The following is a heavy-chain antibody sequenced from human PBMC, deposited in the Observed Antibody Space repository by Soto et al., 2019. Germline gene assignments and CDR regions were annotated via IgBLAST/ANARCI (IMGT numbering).Heavy chain of an antibody. D-gene: IGHD2-2*01. V-gene: IGHV1-69*01. CDR2: IIPIFGRA. CDR1: GGTFSSYA. CDR3: ARDGYCSSTSYYSFLASWFDP. Sequence: QVQLVQSGAEVKKPGSSVKVSCKASGGTFSSYAISWVRQAPGQGRAWLGGIIPIFGRANYAQKFQGRVTITADESKSTAYMELSSLGSEDTAVYYCARDGYCSSTSYYSFLASWFDPWGQGTLVTVSS. J-gene: IGHJ5*02.